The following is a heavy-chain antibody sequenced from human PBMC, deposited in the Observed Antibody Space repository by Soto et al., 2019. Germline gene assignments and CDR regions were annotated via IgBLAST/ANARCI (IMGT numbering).Heavy chain of an antibody. D-gene: IGHD3-9*01. J-gene: IGHJ6*02. V-gene: IGHV3-30*03. CDR3: ARPGSGYDVLTGHYFYYYHAMDV. CDR1: GFTFSSYG. Sequence: QVQLVESGGGVVQPGRSLRLSCAASGFTFSSYGMHWVRQAPGKGLEWVAVMSHDGSNTYYADSVKGRFTISRDNPKNTLYLQMDTLRTDDTAVYYCARPGSGYDVLTGHYFYYYHAMDVWGQGTTVTVSS. CDR2: MSHDGSNT.